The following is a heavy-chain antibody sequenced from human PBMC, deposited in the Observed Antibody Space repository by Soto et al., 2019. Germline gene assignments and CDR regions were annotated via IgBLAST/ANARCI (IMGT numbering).Heavy chain of an antibody. V-gene: IGHV3-30*18. CDR1: GFTFSSYG. Sequence: SLRLSCAASGFTFSSYGMHWVRQAPGKGLEWVAVISYDGSNKYYADSVKGRFTISRDNSKDTLYLQMNSLRAEDTAVYYCAKESPPGQIYYYYGMDVWGQGTTVTVSS. J-gene: IGHJ6*02. CDR2: ISYDGSNK. CDR3: AKESPPGQIYYYYGMDV.